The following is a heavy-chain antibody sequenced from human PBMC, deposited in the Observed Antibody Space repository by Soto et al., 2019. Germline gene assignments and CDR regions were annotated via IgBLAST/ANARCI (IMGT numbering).Heavy chain of an antibody. CDR2: ITNSGYT. V-gene: IGHV4-34*01. J-gene: IGHJ1*01. CDR1: NGSFSGYY. Sequence: SETLSLTCDVFNGSFSGYYWSWIRQPPGKGLEWIGEITNSGYTNYNPSLKNRVTILIDRSKNHFSLKVTSVTAADTAVYYCARGLEYFQHWGQGTLVTVSS. CDR3: ARGLEYFQH.